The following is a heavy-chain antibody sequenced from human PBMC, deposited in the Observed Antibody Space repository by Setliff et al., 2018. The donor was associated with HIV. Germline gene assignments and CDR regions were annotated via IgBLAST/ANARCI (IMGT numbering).Heavy chain of an antibody. CDR1: GFTFSTYG. Sequence: HPGGSLRLSCVASGFTFSTYGIHWVRQAPGKGLEWVAFIWYDGSNKYYADSVKGRFTISRDNSKNTLYLQMNSLRAEDTAVYYCARGGIYYGSGSYPFDPWGQGTLVTVSS. D-gene: IGHD3-10*01. CDR3: ARGGIYYGSGSYPFDP. V-gene: IGHV3-30*02. J-gene: IGHJ5*02. CDR2: IWYDGSNK.